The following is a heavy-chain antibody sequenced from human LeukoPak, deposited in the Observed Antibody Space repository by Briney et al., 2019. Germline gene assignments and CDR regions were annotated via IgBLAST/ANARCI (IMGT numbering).Heavy chain of an antibody. CDR1: GFTFSSYD. Sequence: GGSLRLSCAASGFTFSSYDMHWVRQATGKGLEWVSAIGTAGDTYYPGSVKGRFTISREDAKNSLYLQMNSLRAGDTAVYYCARDRRYTMIVVAMYFDYWGQGTLVTVSS. CDR2: IGTAGDT. J-gene: IGHJ4*02. CDR3: ARDRRYTMIVVAMYFDY. D-gene: IGHD3-22*01. V-gene: IGHV3-13*01.